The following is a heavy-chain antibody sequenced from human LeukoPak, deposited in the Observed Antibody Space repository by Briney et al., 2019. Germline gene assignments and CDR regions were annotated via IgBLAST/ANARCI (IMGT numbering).Heavy chain of an antibody. CDR1: GFTFDDYA. V-gene: IGHV3-21*01. D-gene: IGHD5-18*01. Sequence: PGGSLRLSCAASGFTFDDYAMHWVRQAPGKGLEWVSSISSSSSYIYYADSVKGRFTISRDNAKNSLYLQMNSLRAEDTAVYYCASPHTAGDYWGQGTLVTVSS. J-gene: IGHJ4*02. CDR2: ISSSSSYI. CDR3: ASPHTAGDY.